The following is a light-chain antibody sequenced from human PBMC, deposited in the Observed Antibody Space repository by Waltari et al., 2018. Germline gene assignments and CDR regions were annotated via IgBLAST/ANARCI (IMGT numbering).Light chain of an antibody. J-gene: IGLJ2*01. CDR3: HSRDASGVGGS. CDR2: DKN. CDR1: RPRRYY. Sequence: SSELTQDPAVSVAMGQTVRIPCQGGRPRRYYASWYQQRPGQAPRLVMYDKNNRPSGVPDRFSGSSSHNTASLTITGAQAEDEASYYCHSRDASGVGGSFGGGTKLTVL. V-gene: IGLV3-19*01.